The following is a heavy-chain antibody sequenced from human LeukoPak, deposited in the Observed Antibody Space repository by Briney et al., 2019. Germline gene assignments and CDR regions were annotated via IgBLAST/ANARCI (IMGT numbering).Heavy chain of an antibody. J-gene: IGHJ4*02. Sequence: PGGSLRLSCAASRFTFSDYYMSWIRQAPGKGLEWVSYISSSGNTMYYADSVKGRFTISWDNAKNSLYLQMNSLRAEDTAVYYCARDIYYDSSGYYGSVYWGQGTLVTVSS. CDR2: ISSSGNTM. CDR1: RFTFSDYY. V-gene: IGHV3-11*04. D-gene: IGHD3-22*01. CDR3: ARDIYYDSSGYYGSVY.